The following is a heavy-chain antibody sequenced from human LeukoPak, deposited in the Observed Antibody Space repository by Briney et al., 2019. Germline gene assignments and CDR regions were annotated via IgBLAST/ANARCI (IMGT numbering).Heavy chain of an antibody. Sequence: ASVKVSCKVSGYIFSEISVHWVRQAPGKGLEWMGRFDPENDETIYAQKFQGRVTMTEDTSTDTAYMELSSLRSEDTAVYYCATRYYDSSGYYYFDYWGQGTLVTVSS. J-gene: IGHJ4*02. CDR3: ATRYYDSSGYYYFDY. V-gene: IGHV1-24*01. CDR1: GYIFSEIS. D-gene: IGHD3-22*01. CDR2: FDPENDET.